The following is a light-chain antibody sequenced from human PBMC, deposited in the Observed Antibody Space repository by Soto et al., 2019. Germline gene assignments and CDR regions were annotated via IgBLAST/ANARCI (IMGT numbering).Light chain of an antibody. V-gene: IGKV3-15*01. CDR1: QSVSSN. CDR2: GAS. J-gene: IGKJ2*01. Sequence: EVVMTQSPATLSVSPGERATLSCRASQSVSSNLAWYQHKSGQAPRLLIYGASTRATGVPARFSGSGSGTEFTLTISSLQSEDFAVYYCQQYNDWPPYTFGQGTNLEIK. CDR3: QQYNDWPPYT.